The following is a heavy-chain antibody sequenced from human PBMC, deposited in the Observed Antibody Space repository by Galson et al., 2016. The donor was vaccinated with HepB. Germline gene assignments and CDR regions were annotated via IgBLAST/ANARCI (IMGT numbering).Heavy chain of an antibody. J-gene: IGHJ4*02. CDR3: ARGSRVGATTGGAVDH. Sequence: SVKVSCKASGYTFTNYPMHWVRQAPGQRPEWMGWINAGIGNTEYSTKFQGRVTVTRDTSASTAYMQLSSLTSEDTAIYYCARGSRVGATTGGAVDHWGQGTLVTVSS. CDR1: GYTFTNYP. D-gene: IGHD1-26*01. V-gene: IGHV1-3*01. CDR2: INAGIGNT.